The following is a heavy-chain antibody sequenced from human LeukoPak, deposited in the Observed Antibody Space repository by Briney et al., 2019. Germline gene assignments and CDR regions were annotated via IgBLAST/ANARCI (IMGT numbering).Heavy chain of an antibody. CDR1: GYTFTGYY. CDR2: INPNSGGT. J-gene: IGHJ4*02. CDR3: VREDSKD. V-gene: IGHV1-2*02. D-gene: IGHD3-22*01. Sequence: ASVKVSCKASGYTFTGYYIHWVRQAPGQGLEWMGWINPNSGGTNYAQKFQGRVTMTRDTAISTAYLELSRLRSDDTTVYYCVREDSKDWGQGTLVTVSS.